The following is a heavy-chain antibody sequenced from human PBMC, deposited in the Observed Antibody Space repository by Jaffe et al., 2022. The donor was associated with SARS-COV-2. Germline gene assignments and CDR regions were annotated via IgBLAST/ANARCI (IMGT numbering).Heavy chain of an antibody. CDR3: AKGEDYVWGSYRPYYYYGMDV. CDR1: GFTFSSYA. J-gene: IGHJ6*02. Sequence: EVQLLESGGGLVQPGGSLRLSCAASGFTFSSYAMSWVRQAPGKGLEWVSAISGSGGSTYYADSVKGRFTISRDNSKNTLYLQMNSLRAEDTAVYYCAKGEDYVWGSYRPYYYYGMDVWGQGTTVTVSS. CDR2: ISGSGGST. D-gene: IGHD3-16*02. V-gene: IGHV3-23*01.